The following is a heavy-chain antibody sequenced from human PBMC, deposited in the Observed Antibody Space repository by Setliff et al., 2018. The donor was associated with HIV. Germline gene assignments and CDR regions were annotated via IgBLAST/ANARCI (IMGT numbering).Heavy chain of an antibody. CDR1: GFIFSSYA. Sequence: GESLKISCAASGFIFSSYAMHWVRQAPGKGLEWVAVIWNDGTNEYYADSVKGRFTISRDNSKNTLYLQMNSLRGEDTAVYYCAKDRGSTWYGPIDYWGQGTLVTVSS. CDR3: AKDRGSTWYGPIDY. J-gene: IGHJ4*02. CDR2: IWNDGTNE. V-gene: IGHV3-30*02. D-gene: IGHD6-13*01.